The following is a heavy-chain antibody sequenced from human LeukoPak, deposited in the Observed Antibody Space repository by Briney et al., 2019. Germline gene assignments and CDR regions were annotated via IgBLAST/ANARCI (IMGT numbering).Heavy chain of an antibody. J-gene: IGHJ4*02. CDR3: AKDLYYYDSSGYYYEGYYFDY. CDR1: GFTFSSYA. CDR2: ISGSGGST. Sequence: GPLRLSCAASGFTFSSYAMSWVRQAPGKGLEWVSAISGSGGSTYYADSVKGRFTISRDNSKNTLYLQMNSLRAEDTAVYYCAKDLYYYDSSGYYYEGYYFDYWGQGTLVTVSS. V-gene: IGHV3-23*01. D-gene: IGHD3-22*01.